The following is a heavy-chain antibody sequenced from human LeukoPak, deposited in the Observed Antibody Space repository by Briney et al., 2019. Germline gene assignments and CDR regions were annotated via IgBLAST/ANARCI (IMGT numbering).Heavy chain of an antibody. CDR3: ATDWKIYCGAGAFDI. J-gene: IGHJ3*02. D-gene: IGHD2-21*01. Sequence: ASVKVSCKVSGYTLTELSMHWVGQAPGKGLEWRGGFEPEDGETIYAQKFQGRVTMTEDTSTDTAYMELSSLRSEDTAVYYCATDWKIYCGAGAFDIWGQGTMVTVSS. CDR1: GYTLTELS. V-gene: IGHV1-24*01. CDR2: FEPEDGET.